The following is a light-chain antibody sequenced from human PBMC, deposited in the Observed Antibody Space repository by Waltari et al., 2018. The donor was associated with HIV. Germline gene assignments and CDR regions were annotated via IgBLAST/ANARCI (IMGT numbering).Light chain of an antibody. CDR2: DVN. V-gene: IGLV2-14*03. Sequence: QSALTQPASVSGSPGQSITISCTGTSSDVGAYDYVSWYQQHPGKAPKLMIYDVNNRPSGVSHRFSGAKSATTASLTISGLQAEDEADYYCSSYTTSSTYVFGTGTKVTV. CDR1: SSDVGAYDY. J-gene: IGLJ1*01. CDR3: SSYTTSSTYV.